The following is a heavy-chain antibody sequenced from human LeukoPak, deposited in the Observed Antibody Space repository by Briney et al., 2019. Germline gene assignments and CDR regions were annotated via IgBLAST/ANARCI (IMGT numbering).Heavy chain of an antibody. CDR2: MNPNSGNT. Sequence: ASVKVSCEASGYTFTSYDINWVRQATGQGLEWMGWMNPNSGNTGYAQKFQGRVTMTRNTSISTAYMELSSLRSEDTAVYYCARVPGIAAAGIDWFDPWGQGTLVTVSS. CDR3: ARVPGIAAAGIDWFDP. J-gene: IGHJ5*02. D-gene: IGHD6-13*01. CDR1: GYTFTSYD. V-gene: IGHV1-8*01.